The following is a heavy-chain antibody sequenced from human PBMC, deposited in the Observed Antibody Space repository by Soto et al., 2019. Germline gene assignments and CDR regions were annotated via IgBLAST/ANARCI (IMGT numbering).Heavy chain of an antibody. Sequence: EIQLLESGGALVQPGGSVRLSCAASGFTFSSYAMTWVRQAPGKGLEWVSGISGSADSTHYADSVKGRSIISRDNSKTTLSLQVNNLIAEDTAVYYCARVSLGPSTIADYSYYGMDVWGQGTTVTVSS. CDR1: GFTFSSYA. D-gene: IGHD1-26*01. CDR2: ISGSADST. V-gene: IGHV3-23*01. J-gene: IGHJ6*02. CDR3: ARVSLGPSTIADYSYYGMDV.